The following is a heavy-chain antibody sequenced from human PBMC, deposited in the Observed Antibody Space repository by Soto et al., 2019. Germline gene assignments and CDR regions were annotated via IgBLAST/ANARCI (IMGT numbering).Heavy chain of an antibody. D-gene: IGHD7-27*01. V-gene: IGHV3-64*01. Sequence: GGSLRLSCAASGFTFSSYAMHWVRQAPGKGLEYVSAISSNGGSTYYANSVKGRFTITRDNSKNTLYLQMGSLIAEDRAVYYCERTFIWGRGAFEIWGQGTMVTVSS. CDR3: ERTFIWGRGAFEI. CDR1: GFTFSSYA. CDR2: ISSNGGST. J-gene: IGHJ3*02.